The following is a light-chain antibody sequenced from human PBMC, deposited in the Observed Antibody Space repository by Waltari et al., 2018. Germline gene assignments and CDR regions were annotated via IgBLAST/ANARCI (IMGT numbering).Light chain of an antibody. CDR3: NSRDSSGNHPVI. V-gene: IGLV3-19*01. J-gene: IGLJ2*01. Sequence: SSELTQDPAVSVALGQTVRITCQGDSLRSYYASWYQQKPGQAPVLVIYGKTNRPSGIPDRVVGSSSGNTASLTITGAQAEDEADYYCNSRDSSGNHPVIFGGGTKLTVL. CDR1: SLRSYY. CDR2: GKT.